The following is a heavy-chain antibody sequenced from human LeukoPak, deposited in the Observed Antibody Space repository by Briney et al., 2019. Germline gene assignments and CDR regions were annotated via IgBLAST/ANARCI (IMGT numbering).Heavy chain of an antibody. D-gene: IGHD3-9*01. CDR2: INTYNGDT. J-gene: IGHJ5*02. CDR3: AREWWGYDVLTGDNWFDP. V-gene: IGHV1-18*01. CDR1: GFPFTTYG. Sequence: ASVKVSCKTSGFPFTTYGINWVRQAPGQGLEWMGWINTYNGDTNYAQKFLGRVTMTTDTSTSTVYIELRSLTSDDTAAYYCAREWWGYDVLTGDNWFDPWGQGTLVTVSS.